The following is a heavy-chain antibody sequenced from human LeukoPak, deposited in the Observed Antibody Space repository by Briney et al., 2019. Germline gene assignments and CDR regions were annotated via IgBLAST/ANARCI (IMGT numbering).Heavy chain of an antibody. Sequence: QSGGSLRLSCAASGFTFSSYWMHWVCQAPGKGLVWVSRINSDGSSTSYADSVKGRFTISRDNAKNTLYLQMNSLRAEDTAVYYCARDTALDTAMVPQSPDAVMDVWGKGTTVTVSS. CDR1: GFTFSSYW. CDR3: ARDTALDTAMVPQSPDAVMDV. V-gene: IGHV3-74*01. D-gene: IGHD5-18*01. CDR2: INSDGSST. J-gene: IGHJ6*03.